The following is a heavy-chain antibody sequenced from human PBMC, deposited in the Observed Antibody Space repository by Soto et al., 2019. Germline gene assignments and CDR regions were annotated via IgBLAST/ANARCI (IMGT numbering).Heavy chain of an antibody. CDR2: IYPGDSDT. Sequence: PGESLKISCKGSGYSFTSYWIGWVRQMPGKGLEWMGIIYPGDSDTRYSPSFQGQVTISADKSISTAYLQWSSLKASDTAMYYCARIPGIAAAGTEHWFDPWGQGTLVTVSS. V-gene: IGHV5-51*01. CDR3: ARIPGIAAAGTEHWFDP. D-gene: IGHD6-13*01. CDR1: GYSFTSYW. J-gene: IGHJ5*02.